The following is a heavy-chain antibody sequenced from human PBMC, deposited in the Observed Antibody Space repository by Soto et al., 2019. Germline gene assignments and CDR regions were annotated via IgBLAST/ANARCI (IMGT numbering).Heavy chain of an antibody. CDR3: ARGGRFDP. CDR2: INHSGST. J-gene: IGHJ5*02. V-gene: IGHV4-34*01. CDR1: GGSFSGYY. Sequence: QVQLQQWGAGLLKPSETLSLTCAVYGGSFSGYYWSWIRQPPGKGLEWIGEINHSGSTNYNPALKSRVIISVDTSKNQFSLKLSSVTAADTAVYYCARGGRFDPWGQGTLVTVSS.